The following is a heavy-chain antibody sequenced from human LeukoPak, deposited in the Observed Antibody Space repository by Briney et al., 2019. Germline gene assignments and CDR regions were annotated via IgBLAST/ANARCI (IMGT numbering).Heavy chain of an antibody. Sequence: GGSLRLSCAGSGFTFSRYSMNWFRQAPGKGLERVSSISSRSTDIFYADSVKGRFTISRDNAKNSLYLQMNSLGAEDTAVYYCARDAQWLVPEGYFYYMDVWGKGTTVTVSS. CDR1: GFTFSRYS. CDR3: ARDAQWLVPEGYFYYMDV. CDR2: ISSRSTDI. V-gene: IGHV3-21*01. D-gene: IGHD6-19*01. J-gene: IGHJ6*03.